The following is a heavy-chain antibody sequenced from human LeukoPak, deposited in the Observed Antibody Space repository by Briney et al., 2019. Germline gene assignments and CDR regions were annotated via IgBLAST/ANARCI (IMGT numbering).Heavy chain of an antibody. Sequence: GGSLRLSCAASGFTFSNYAMTWVRQAPGKGLDWVSSISASGDGTHYPDSVKGRFTISRDNSKSTLYLQINSLRAGDTAVYFCAKIVYFGSNGYFWFFDAWGQGTPVTVSS. J-gene: IGHJ4*02. CDR2: ISASGDGT. V-gene: IGHV3-23*01. D-gene: IGHD2-8*01. CDR3: AKIVYFGSNGYFWFFDA. CDR1: GFTFSNYA.